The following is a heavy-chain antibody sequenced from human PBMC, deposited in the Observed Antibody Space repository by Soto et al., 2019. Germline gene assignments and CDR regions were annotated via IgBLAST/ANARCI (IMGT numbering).Heavy chain of an antibody. CDR2: IIPGNGDT. Sequence: ASVKVSCKASGYIFTRYAMHWVRQAPGQRLEWMGWIIPGNGDTKYSQRLQDRVTITRDTSASSAFMELNSLRSEDTAVYYCATPVRYCSGGSCDSPFDYWGQGTLVTVSS. V-gene: IGHV1-3*01. CDR3: ATPVRYCSGGSCDSPFDY. D-gene: IGHD2-15*01. J-gene: IGHJ4*02. CDR1: GYIFTRYA.